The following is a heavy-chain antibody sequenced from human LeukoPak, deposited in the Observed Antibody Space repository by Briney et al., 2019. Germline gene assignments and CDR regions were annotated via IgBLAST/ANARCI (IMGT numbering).Heavy chain of an antibody. Sequence: SQTLSLTCTVSGGSISSGDYYWSWIRHPPGKGLEWIVYIYYSGSTYYNPSLKSRVTISVDTSRNQFSLKLSSVTAADTAVYYCAREWDTAMVSDNWFDPWGQGTLVTVSS. J-gene: IGHJ5*02. CDR1: GGSISSGDYY. CDR3: AREWDTAMVSDNWFDP. CDR2: IYYSGST. V-gene: IGHV4-30-4*01. D-gene: IGHD5-18*01.